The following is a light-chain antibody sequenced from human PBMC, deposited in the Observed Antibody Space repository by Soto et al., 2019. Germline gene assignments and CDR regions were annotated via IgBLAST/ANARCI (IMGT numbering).Light chain of an antibody. CDR2: GAS. CDR1: QSVSSN. Sequence: EIVMTQSPATLSVSPGERATLSCRASQSVSSNLAWYQQNPGQAPRLLIYGASTRATGIPARFSGSGSGTEFILTISSLQSEDFAVYYCQQYDNWWTFGQGTRVDIK. J-gene: IGKJ1*01. V-gene: IGKV3-15*01. CDR3: QQYDNWWT.